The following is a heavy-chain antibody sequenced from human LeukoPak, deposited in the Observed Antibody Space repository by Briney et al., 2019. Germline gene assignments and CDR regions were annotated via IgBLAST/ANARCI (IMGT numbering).Heavy chain of an antibody. CDR3: ARAIDYGDSYFDY. CDR1: SDSINSGSYD. CDR2: IYSSGSA. Sequence: TSETLSLTCTVSSDSINSGSYDWSWIRQTAGRGLEWIGRIYSSGSANYNPSLKSRVTISVDTSKNQFSLRLSSVTAAATAVYYCARAIDYGDSYFDYWGQGTLVTVSS. V-gene: IGHV4-61*02. D-gene: IGHD4-17*01. J-gene: IGHJ4*02.